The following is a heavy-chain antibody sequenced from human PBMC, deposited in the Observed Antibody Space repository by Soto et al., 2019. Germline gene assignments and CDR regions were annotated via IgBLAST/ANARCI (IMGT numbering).Heavy chain of an antibody. J-gene: IGHJ6*03. CDR3: ARGKIGYCSGGSCYYYYYYMDV. CDR1: GGSFSGYY. V-gene: IGHV4-34*01. CDR2: INHSGST. D-gene: IGHD2-15*01. Sequence: PSETLSLTCAVYGGSFSGYYWSWIRQPPGKGLEWIGEINHSGSTNYNPSLKSRVTISVDTSKNQFSLKLSSVTAADTAVYYCARGKIGYCSGGSCYYYYYYMDVWGKGTTVTVSS.